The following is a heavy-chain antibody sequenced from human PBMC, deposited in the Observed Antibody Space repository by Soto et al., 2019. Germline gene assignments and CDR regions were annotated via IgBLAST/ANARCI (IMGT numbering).Heavy chain of an antibody. CDR2: IYHSGAT. D-gene: IGHD5-12*01. V-gene: IGHV4-4*02. CDR1: GVSISSGNW. CDR3: ARLSGGYGGRIHFDY. Sequence: SETLSLTCTVSGVSISSGNWWSWVRQPPGKGLEWIGEIYHSGATTYNTSLESRVTISLDKSKNQFSLNVNSVTAADTAVYYCARLSGGYGGRIHFDYWGQGTLVTVSS. J-gene: IGHJ4*02.